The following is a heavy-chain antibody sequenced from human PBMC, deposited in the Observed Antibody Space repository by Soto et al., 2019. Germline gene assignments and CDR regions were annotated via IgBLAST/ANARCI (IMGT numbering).Heavy chain of an antibody. D-gene: IGHD5-12*01. Sequence: QVQLVESGGGLVKPGGSLRLSCAASGFTFSDYYMSWIRQAPGKGLEWVSYISSSGSTIYYADSVKGRFTISRDNAKNSLSLQMNSLRAEDTAVYYCACALVPGYSGPSYYYYMDVWGKGTTVTVSS. CDR1: GFTFSDYY. V-gene: IGHV3-11*01. CDR2: ISSSGSTI. CDR3: ACALVPGYSGPSYYYYMDV. J-gene: IGHJ6*03.